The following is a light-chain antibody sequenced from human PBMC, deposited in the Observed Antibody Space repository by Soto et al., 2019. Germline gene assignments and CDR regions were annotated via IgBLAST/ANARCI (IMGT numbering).Light chain of an antibody. CDR3: QQYGSSPPIT. CDR2: VAS. CDR1: QSVSSSY. V-gene: IGKV3-20*01. Sequence: EIVVTQSPGTLSLSPGERATLSCRASQSVSSSYSAWHQQKPGQAPRLLIYVASSRATGIPDRFSGSGSGTDFTLTISRLEPEDVAVNYCQQYGSSPPITFGQGTRLEIK. J-gene: IGKJ5*01.